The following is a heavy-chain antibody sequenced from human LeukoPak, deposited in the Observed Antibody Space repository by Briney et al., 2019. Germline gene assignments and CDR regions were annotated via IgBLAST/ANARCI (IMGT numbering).Heavy chain of an antibody. V-gene: IGHV1-69*13. Sequence: ASVKVSCKASGGTFSSYAISWVRQAPGQGLEWMGGIIPIFGTANYAQKFQGRVTITADESTSTAYMELSRLRSDDTAVYYCASDHDYGDHSWVYYFDRWGQGTLVTVSS. D-gene: IGHD4-17*01. J-gene: IGHJ4*02. CDR1: GGTFSSYA. CDR2: IIPIFGTA. CDR3: ASDHDYGDHSWVYYFDR.